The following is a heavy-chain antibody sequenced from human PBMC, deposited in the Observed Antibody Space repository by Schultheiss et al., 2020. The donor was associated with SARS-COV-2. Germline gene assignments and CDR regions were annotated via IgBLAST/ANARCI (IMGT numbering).Heavy chain of an antibody. D-gene: IGHD3-10*01. V-gene: IGHV4-39*01. CDR3: ARGYGSGSYRVLERYWYFDL. CDR1: GGSISSSSYY. CDR2: IYYSGST. J-gene: IGHJ2*01. Sequence: SETLSLTCTVSGGSISSSSYYWGWIRQPPGKGLEWIGSIYYSGSTYYNPSLKSRVTISVDTSKNQFSLKLSSVTAADTAVYYCARGYGSGSYRVLERYWYFDLWGRGTLVTVSS.